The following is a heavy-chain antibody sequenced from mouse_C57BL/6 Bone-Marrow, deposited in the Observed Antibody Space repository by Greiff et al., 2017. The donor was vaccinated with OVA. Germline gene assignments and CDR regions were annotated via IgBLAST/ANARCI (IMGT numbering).Heavy chain of an antibody. D-gene: IGHD2-3*01. CDR2: ISRGSSTT. CDR1: GFTFSDYG. V-gene: IGHV5-17*01. Sequence: EVHLVESGGGLVKPGGSLKLSCAASGFTFSDYGMHWVRQAPEKGLEWVAYISRGSSTTYYADTVKGRFTFSRDNATNTLFLQMTSLRSEDAALYYCARDGYFWFAYWGQGTLVTVSA. J-gene: IGHJ3*01. CDR3: ARDGYFWFAY.